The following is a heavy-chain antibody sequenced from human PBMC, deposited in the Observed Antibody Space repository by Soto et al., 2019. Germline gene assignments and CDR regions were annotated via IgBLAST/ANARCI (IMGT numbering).Heavy chain of an antibody. CDR1: GFTFSGYW. V-gene: IGHV3-7*01. CDR3: ARDRRIDY. J-gene: IGHJ4*02. Sequence: GGSLRLSCAASGFTFSGYWMSWVRQAPGKGLEWVANIKQDGSEKYYVDSVKGGFTISRDNAKNSLYLQMNSRRAEETAVYYCARDRRIDYWGQGTLVTVAS. CDR2: IKQDGSEK.